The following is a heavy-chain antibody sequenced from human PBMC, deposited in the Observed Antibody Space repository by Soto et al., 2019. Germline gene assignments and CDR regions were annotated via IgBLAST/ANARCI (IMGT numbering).Heavy chain of an antibody. J-gene: IGHJ6*02. D-gene: IGHD2-15*01. CDR3: APLSVSLSGPYGIHV. CDR1: GYSVTSSDYY. CDR2: MFYSGLT. V-gene: IGHV4-39*01. Sequence: SETLSLTCSVSGYSVTSSDYYWAWIRQPPGKGLEWIGSMFYSGLTYYNPSLKSRVTLSVDTSKNRFSVRLNSVTAADTAVYYCAPLSVSLSGPYGIHVWGQGTTVTVSS.